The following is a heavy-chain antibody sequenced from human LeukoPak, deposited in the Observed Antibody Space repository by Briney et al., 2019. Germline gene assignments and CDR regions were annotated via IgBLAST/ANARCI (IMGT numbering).Heavy chain of an antibody. CDR2: ISAYNGNT. D-gene: IGHD6-13*01. CDR3: ARLQQLVRAFDI. V-gene: IGHV1-18*01. Sequence: GASVKVSCKASGGTLSSYAISWVRQAPGQGLEWMGWISAYNGNTNYAQKLQGRVTMTTDTSTSTAYMELRSLRSDDTAVYYCARLQQLVRAFDIWGQGTMVTVSS. J-gene: IGHJ3*02. CDR1: GGTLSSYA.